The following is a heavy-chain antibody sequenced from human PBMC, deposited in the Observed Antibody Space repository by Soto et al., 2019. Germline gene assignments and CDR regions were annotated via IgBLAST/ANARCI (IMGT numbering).Heavy chain of an antibody. V-gene: IGHV1-18*01. CDR2: ISAYNGNT. Sequence: ASVKVSCKASGYTFTSYGISWVRQAPGQGLEWMGWISAYNGNTNYAQKLQGRVTMTTDTSTSTAYMELRSLRSDDTAVYYCARDHEYSSSSEEVYFDYWGQGTLVTVSS. CDR1: GYTFTSYG. J-gene: IGHJ4*02. D-gene: IGHD6-6*01. CDR3: ARDHEYSSSSEEVYFDY.